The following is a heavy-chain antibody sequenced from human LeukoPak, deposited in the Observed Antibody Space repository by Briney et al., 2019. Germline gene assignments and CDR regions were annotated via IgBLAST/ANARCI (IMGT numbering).Heavy chain of an antibody. V-gene: IGHV3-74*01. CDR3: SISAYYDGSGNYYDY. Sequence: GGSLRLSCAASGFTFSSYWMHWVRQAPGKGLVWVSRISDGGSTTTYADSVKGRFTISRDNAKNTLYLQMNGLRAEDTAVYYCSISAYYDGSGNYYDYWGQGTLVTVSS. D-gene: IGHD3-22*01. J-gene: IGHJ4*02. CDR2: ISDGGSTT. CDR1: GFTFSSYW.